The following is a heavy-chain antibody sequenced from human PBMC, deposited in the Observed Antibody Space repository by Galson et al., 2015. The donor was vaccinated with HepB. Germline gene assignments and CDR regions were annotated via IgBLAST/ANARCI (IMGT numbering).Heavy chain of an antibody. CDR2: ISGRGGTT. J-gene: IGHJ4*02. Sequence: SLRLSCAVSGFTLSSYAMAWVRRAPGKGLEWVSHISGRGGTTYYADSVKGRVPISRDNSRNTLYLQMNSLRAEDTAVYYCAKGVTDFWSGYFDSWGQGTLVTVSS. CDR3: AKGVTDFWSGYFDS. D-gene: IGHD3-3*01. CDR1: GFTLSSYA. V-gene: IGHV3-23*01.